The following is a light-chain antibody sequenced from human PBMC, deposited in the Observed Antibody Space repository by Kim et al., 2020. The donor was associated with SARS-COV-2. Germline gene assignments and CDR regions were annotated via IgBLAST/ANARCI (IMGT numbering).Light chain of an antibody. CDR1: QSVRDY. CDR2: DVS. V-gene: IGKV3-11*01. J-gene: IGKJ1*01. Sequence: EIVLTQSPATLSLSPGDRATLSCRASQSVRDYLAWYQQKPGQAPRLLIYDVSDRATGVPARFSGSESGTDFTLTISSLEPEDFAVYYCQQLYYWPRTFGQGTKVDIK. CDR3: QQLYYWPRT.